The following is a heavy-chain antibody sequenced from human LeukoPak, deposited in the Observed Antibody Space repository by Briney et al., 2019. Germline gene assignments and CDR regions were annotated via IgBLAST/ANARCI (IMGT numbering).Heavy chain of an antibody. CDR1: GFTFDDYA. CDR3: AKDRGSSGNLFDY. D-gene: IGHD3-22*01. V-gene: IGHV3-43*02. Sequence: GGSLRLSCAASGFTFDDYAMHWVRQAPGKGLEWVSLISGDGGTTYYTDSVWGRFTISRDNSKNSLYLQINNLRTEDTALYYCAKDRGSSGNLFDYWSQGTLVTVSS. J-gene: IGHJ4*02. CDR2: ISGDGGTT.